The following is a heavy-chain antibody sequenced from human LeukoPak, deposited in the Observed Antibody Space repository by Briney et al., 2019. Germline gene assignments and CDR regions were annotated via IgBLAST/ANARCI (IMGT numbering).Heavy chain of an antibody. Sequence: SETLSLTCTVSGGSISSYYWSWMRQPAGKGLEFIGRIYIDGSTNYNPSLKSRVTMSVDTSKNQFSLKLNSVTAADTAVYYCATDLGPALAYYGSGVLVYWGQGTLVTVSS. J-gene: IGHJ4*02. CDR2: IYIDGST. D-gene: IGHD3-10*01. V-gene: IGHV4-4*07. CDR3: ATDLGPALAYYGSGVLVY. CDR1: GGSISSYY.